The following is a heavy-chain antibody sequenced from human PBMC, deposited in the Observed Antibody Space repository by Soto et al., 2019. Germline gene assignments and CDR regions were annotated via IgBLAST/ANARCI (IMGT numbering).Heavy chain of an antibody. Sequence: SPTLPLTCVVSGDTVSSNSVAWNWVRQSPSRGLEWLGRTYYRSRWYSDYAVSVRSRIVINADTSKNQVSLQLNSVTPEDTAVYYCARSEEDSDYYYYGMDVWGQGTTVTVSS. D-gene: IGHD2-15*01. J-gene: IGHJ6*02. V-gene: IGHV6-1*01. CDR1: GDTVSSNSVA. CDR3: ARSEEDSDYYYYGMDV. CDR2: TYYRSRWYS.